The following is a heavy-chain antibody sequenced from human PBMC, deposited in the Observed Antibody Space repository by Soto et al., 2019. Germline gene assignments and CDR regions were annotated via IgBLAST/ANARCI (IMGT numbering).Heavy chain of an antibody. CDR1: GGSFSGYY. CDR3: ARGRMRGSSWFYYYYGMDV. J-gene: IGHJ6*02. V-gene: IGHV4-34*01. Sequence: SETLSLTCAVYGGSFSGYYWSWIRQPPGKGLEWIGEINHSGSTNYNPSLKSRVTISVDTSKNQFSLKLSSATAADTAVYYCARGRMRGSSWFYYYYGMDVWGQGTAVTVSS. CDR2: INHSGST. D-gene: IGHD6-13*01.